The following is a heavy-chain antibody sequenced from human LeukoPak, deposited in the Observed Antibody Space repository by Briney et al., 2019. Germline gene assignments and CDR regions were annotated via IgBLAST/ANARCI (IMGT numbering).Heavy chain of an antibody. CDR3: SRNGLVDFDY. J-gene: IGHJ4*02. CDR2: IRRRAYGGAA. Sequence: GGSLRLSCTTSGFAFDDFAMSWVRQPAGKGLEWVGFIRRRAYGGAAEYAASVKGRFIISRDDSKGIAYLQMNSLKTEDTAAYYCSRNGLVDFDYWGQRSRVIVSP. CDR1: GFAFDDFA. V-gene: IGHV3-49*04.